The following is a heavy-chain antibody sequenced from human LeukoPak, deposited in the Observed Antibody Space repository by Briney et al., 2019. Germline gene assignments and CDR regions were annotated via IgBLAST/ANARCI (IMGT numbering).Heavy chain of an antibody. V-gene: IGHV4-30-4*01. CDR3: ARGTDSVSCFDY. CDR2: IYYSGST. CDR1: GMSLSDYY. Sequence: PSETLSLTCGVSGMSLSDYYWTWIRQSPGKGLEWIGYIYYSGSTSYNPSLKSRVTISVDTPKNQFSLRLNSLTAADTAVYYCARGTDSVSCFDYWGQGTLVTVSS. D-gene: IGHD3-16*01. J-gene: IGHJ4*02.